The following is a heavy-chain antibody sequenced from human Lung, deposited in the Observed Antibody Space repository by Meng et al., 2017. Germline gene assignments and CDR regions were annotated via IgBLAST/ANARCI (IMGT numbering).Heavy chain of an antibody. D-gene: IGHD4-11*01. CDR3: ARGPTTMAHDFDY. CDR1: GGSISGSY. CDR2: INHSGST. Sequence: QGQLQQWGAGLLRPSENLSLTCAVDGGSISGSYWSWIRQPPGKGLEWIGEINHSGSTNYNPSLESRATISVDTSQNNLSLKLSSVTAADSAVYYCARGPTTMAHDFDYWGQGTLVTVSS. V-gene: IGHV4-34*01. J-gene: IGHJ4*02.